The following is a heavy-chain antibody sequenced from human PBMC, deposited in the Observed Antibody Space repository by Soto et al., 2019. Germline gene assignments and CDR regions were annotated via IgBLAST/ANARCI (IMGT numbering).Heavy chain of an antibody. CDR1: GFTFSSYG. D-gene: IGHD6-13*01. CDR3: AKDTYYNGSWYCHYYYYDMDV. V-gene: IGHV3-30*18. J-gene: IGHJ6*02. Sequence: QVQLVESGGGVVQTGRSLRLSCAASGFTFSSYGMHWVRQAPGKGLEWVAGISYDGSNKYYADSVKGRFTISRDNCKNSLYLQMNILRAEHTAVYYCAKDTYYNGSWYCHYYYYDMDVSGQGTTVTVSS. CDR2: ISYDGSNK.